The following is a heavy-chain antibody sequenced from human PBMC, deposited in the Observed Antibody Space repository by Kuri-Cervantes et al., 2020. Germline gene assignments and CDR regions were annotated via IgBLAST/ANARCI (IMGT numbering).Heavy chain of an antibody. D-gene: IGHD3-22*01. CDR2: IYYSGST. CDR1: GGSFTSDY. V-gene: IGHV4-59*01. Sequence: GSLRLSCTVSGGSFTSDYWSWIRQPPGKGLEWIGYIYYSGSTNYNPSLKSRVTISVDTSKNQFSLKLSSVTAADTAVYYCARISYYDSSGYLDWGQGTLVTVSS. CDR3: ARISYYDSSGYLD. J-gene: IGHJ4*02.